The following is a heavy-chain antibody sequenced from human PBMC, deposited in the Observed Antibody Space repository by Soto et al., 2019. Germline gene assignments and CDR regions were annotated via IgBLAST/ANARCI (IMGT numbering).Heavy chain of an antibody. CDR1: GYTFTSYY. Sequence: QGQLVQSGAEVQRPGASVKVSCTASGYTFTSYYIHLVRQAPGQGLEWMGIMNPSGGSTTNAQKFQGRLTMTRDTSTSTVYMELSSLSSEDTAVYYCAREPPSTVTTDYVDYWCQGTLVTVSS. J-gene: IGHJ4*02. CDR2: MNPSGGST. V-gene: IGHV1-46*03. D-gene: IGHD4-17*01. CDR3: AREPPSTVTTDYVDY.